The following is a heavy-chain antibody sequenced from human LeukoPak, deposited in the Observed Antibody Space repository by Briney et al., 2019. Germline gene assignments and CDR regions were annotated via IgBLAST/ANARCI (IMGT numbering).Heavy chain of an antibody. CDR3: ASRADIVVVPAAIDYYYYMDV. J-gene: IGHJ6*03. D-gene: IGHD2-2*02. CDR2: IYHSGST. Sequence: SETLSLTCAVSGGSISSSNWWSWVRQPPGKGLEWIGEIYHSGSTNYNPSLKSRVTISVDKSKNQFSLKLSSVTAADTAVYYCASRADIVVVPAAIDYYYYMDVWGKGTTVTVSS. CDR1: GGSISSSNW. V-gene: IGHV4-4*02.